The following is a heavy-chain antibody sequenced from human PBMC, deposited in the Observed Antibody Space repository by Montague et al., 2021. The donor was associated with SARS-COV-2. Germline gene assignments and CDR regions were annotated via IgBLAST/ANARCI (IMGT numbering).Heavy chain of an antibody. V-gene: IGHV4-59*01. Sequence: SETLSLTCTVSGDSMNNYYWSWIRQPPGKGLEWIGYINYSGSTHYNPSLQSRVTLSKDTSKNQFSLRLTSVTAADTAMYFCARAPMYRSSWHAYFDYWGQGTLVTVSS. CDR1: GDSMNNYY. CDR2: INYSGST. D-gene: IGHD6-13*01. CDR3: ARAPMYRSSWHAYFDY. J-gene: IGHJ4*02.